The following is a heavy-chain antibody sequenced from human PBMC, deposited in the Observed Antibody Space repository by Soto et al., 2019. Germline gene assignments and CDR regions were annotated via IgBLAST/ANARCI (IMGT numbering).Heavy chain of an antibody. V-gene: IGHV1-18*04. Sequence: ASVNVSCKASGYTFTSYGISWVRQAPGQGLEWMGWISAYNGNTNYAQKLQGRVTMTTDTSTSTAYMELRSLRSDDTAVYYCARDRRDYDILTGYPAYYSAYWGQGTLVTVSS. CDR3: ARDRRDYDILTGYPAYYSAY. D-gene: IGHD3-9*01. J-gene: IGHJ4*02. CDR1: GYTFTSYG. CDR2: ISAYNGNT.